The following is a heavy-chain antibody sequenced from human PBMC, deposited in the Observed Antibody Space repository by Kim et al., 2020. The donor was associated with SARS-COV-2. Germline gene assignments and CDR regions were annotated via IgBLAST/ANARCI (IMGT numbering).Heavy chain of an antibody. CDR2: MYYSGST. J-gene: IGHJ2*01. Sequence: SETLSLTCTVSGGSISSYYWSWIRQPPGKGLEWIGYMYYSGSTNNNPSLKSRVTKSVDTSKNQFSLELSSGTAADTAVYYCAGAKIAAAGTWFFDFWGGG. CDR3: AGAKIAAAGTWFFDF. CDR1: GGSISSYY. D-gene: IGHD6-13*01. V-gene: IGHV4-59*08.